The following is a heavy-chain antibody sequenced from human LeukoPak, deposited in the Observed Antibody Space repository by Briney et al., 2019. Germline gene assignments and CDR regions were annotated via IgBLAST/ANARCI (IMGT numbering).Heavy chain of an antibody. D-gene: IGHD3-10*01. J-gene: IGHJ6*03. CDR3: VSKGSSSRYMDV. Sequence: GGSLTLSCEASEFTFDDYVMHWVWPAPGRGLEWVSSLNWNSGGIGYADSVKGRFNISRDNAKKSLYLQMNSLRTDGTGMYYCVSKGSSSRYMDVWGKGTTVAVSS. V-gene: IGHV3-9*01. CDR1: EFTFDDYV. CDR2: LNWNSGGI.